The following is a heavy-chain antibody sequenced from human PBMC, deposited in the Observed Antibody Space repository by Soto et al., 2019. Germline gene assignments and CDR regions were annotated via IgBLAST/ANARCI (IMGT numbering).Heavy chain of an antibody. CDR2: ITPTLNIA. CDR1: GGTFSSYT. V-gene: IGHV1-69*01. J-gene: IGHJ4*02. D-gene: IGHD1-26*01. Sequence: QLQLVQSGAEVREPGSSVKVSCKASGGTFSSYTVIWVRQAPGRGLEWMGGITPTLNIAKYAEKFQGRVTITADESTSTVNMHLSSLRSEDTAVYFCARGYYSGSNPSSVDYWGQGTLVAVSS. CDR3: ARGYYSGSNPSSVDY.